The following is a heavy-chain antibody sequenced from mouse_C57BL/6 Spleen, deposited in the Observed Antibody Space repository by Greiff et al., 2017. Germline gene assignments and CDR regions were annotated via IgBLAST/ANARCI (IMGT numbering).Heavy chain of an antibody. CDR2: ISGGGGNT. J-gene: IGHJ2*01. CDR3: ARHDFDY. CDR1: GFTFSSYT. Sequence: EVQRVESGGGLVKPGGSLKLSCAASGFTFSSYTMSWVRQTPEKRLEWVATISGGGGNTYYPDSVKGRFTISRANAKNTLYLQMSSLRSEDTALYYCARHDFDYWCQGTTLTVSS. V-gene: IGHV5-9*01.